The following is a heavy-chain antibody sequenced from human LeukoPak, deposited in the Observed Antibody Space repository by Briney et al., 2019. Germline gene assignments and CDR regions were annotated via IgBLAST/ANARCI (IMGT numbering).Heavy chain of an antibody. CDR2: INHSGST. D-gene: IGHD3-16*02. J-gene: IGHJ5*02. CDR3: ARRKPYYVWGSYRPWFDP. V-gene: IGHV4-34*01. CDR1: GGSFSGYC. Sequence: KPSETLSLTCAVFGGSFSGYCWSWIRQPPGKGLEWIGEINHSGSTNYNPSLKSRVTISVDTSKNQFSLKLSSVTAADTAVYYCARRKPYYVWGSYRPWFDPWGQGTLVTVSS.